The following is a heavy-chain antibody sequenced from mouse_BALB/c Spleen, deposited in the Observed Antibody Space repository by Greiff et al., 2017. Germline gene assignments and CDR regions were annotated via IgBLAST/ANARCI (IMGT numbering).Heavy chain of an antibody. J-gene: IGHJ3*01. D-gene: IGHD2-3*01. CDR1: GFSLTGYG. CDR2: IWGDGST. CDR3: ARESGYYPAWFAY. Sequence: VQRVESGPGLVAPSQSLSITCTVSGFSLTGYGVNWVRQPPGKGLEWLGMIWGDGSTDYNSALKSRLSISKDNSKSQVFLKMNSLQTDDTARYYCARESGYYPAWFAYWGQGTLVTVSA. V-gene: IGHV2-6-7*01.